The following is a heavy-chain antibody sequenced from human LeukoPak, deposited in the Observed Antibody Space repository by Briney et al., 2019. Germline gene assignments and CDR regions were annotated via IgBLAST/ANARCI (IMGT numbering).Heavy chain of an antibody. J-gene: IGHJ5*02. Sequence: PGGSLRLSCAASGFTFDDYGMSWVRQAPGKGLEWVSGINWNGGSTGYADSVKGRFTISRDNAKNSLYLQMNSLRAEDTALYYCARDLGDRFSNWFDPWGQGTLVTVSS. D-gene: IGHD3-16*01. CDR2: INWNGGST. V-gene: IGHV3-20*04. CDR3: ARDLGDRFSNWFDP. CDR1: GFTFDDYG.